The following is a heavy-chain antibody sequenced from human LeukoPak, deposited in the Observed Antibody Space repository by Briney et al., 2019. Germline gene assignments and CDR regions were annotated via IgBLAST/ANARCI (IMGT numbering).Heavy chain of an antibody. CDR3: AKLYYDILTGYPYYFDY. Sequence: GGSLRVSCAASGFIFSNYAMSWVRQAPGKGLEWVSTFSGSGDNTYYADSVKGRFTISRDNSKNTLYLQMNSLRAEDTAIYCCAKLYYDILTGYPYYFDYWGQGTLVTVSS. J-gene: IGHJ4*02. D-gene: IGHD3-9*01. V-gene: IGHV3-23*01. CDR1: GFIFSNYA. CDR2: FSGSGDNT.